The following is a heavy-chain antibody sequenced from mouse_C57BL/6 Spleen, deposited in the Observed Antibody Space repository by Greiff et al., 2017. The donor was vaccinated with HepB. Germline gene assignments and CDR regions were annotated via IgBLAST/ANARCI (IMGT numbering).Heavy chain of an antibody. CDR2: IHPSDSDT. V-gene: IGHV1-74*01. J-gene: IGHJ2*01. CDR1: GYTFTSYW. Sequence: QVQLKQPGAELVKPGASVKVSCKASGYTFTSYWMHWVKQRPGQGLEWIGRIHPSDSDTNYNQKFKGKATLTVDKSSSTPYMQLSSLTSEDSAVYYCAIRDYDYEGYWGQGTTLTVSS. D-gene: IGHD2-4*01. CDR3: AIRDYDYEGY.